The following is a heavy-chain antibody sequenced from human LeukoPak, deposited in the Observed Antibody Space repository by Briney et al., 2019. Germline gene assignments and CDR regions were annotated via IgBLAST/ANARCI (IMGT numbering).Heavy chain of an antibody. D-gene: IGHD3-10*01. Sequence: GASVKVSCKASGYTFTSYGISWVRQAPGQGLEWMGWISAYNGNTNYAQKLQGRVTMTTDTSTSTAYMELRSLRSDDTAVYYCARRIGYYGSGSYYKVEAFDIWGQGTMVTVSS. CDR1: GYTFTSYG. CDR2: ISAYNGNT. J-gene: IGHJ3*02. V-gene: IGHV1-18*01. CDR3: ARRIGYYGSGSYYKVEAFDI.